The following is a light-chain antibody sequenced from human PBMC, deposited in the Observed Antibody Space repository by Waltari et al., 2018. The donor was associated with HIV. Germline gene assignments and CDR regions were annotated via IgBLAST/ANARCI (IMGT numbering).Light chain of an antibody. Sequence: QSVLTQPPSASGTPGQRVTISCSGSTSNIGNDNVYWYQQLPGTAPKLLIYKNIQRPSGVPNRFTGSKSGTSASLSISGLRSEDEADYYCVGWDSSLGGYVFGAGTKVTVL. J-gene: IGLJ1*01. CDR2: KNI. CDR1: TSNIGNDN. CDR3: VGWDSSLGGYV. V-gene: IGLV1-47*01.